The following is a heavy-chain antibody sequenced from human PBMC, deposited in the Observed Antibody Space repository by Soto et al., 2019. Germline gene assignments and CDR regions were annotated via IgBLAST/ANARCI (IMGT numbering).Heavy chain of an antibody. CDR2: FDPEDGET. CDR3: ATYPIRIVATIDVYYFDY. J-gene: IGHJ4*02. V-gene: IGHV1-24*01. Sequence: GASVKVSCKVSGYTLTELSMHWVRQAPGKGLEWMGGFDPEDGETIYAQKFQGRVTMTEDTSTDTAYMELSSLRSEDTAVYYCATYPIRIVATIDVYYFDYWGQGTLVTVSS. CDR1: GYTLTELS. D-gene: IGHD5-12*01.